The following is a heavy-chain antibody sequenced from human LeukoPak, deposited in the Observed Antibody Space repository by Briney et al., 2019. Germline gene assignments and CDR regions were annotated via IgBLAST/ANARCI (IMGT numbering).Heavy chain of an antibody. CDR3: ARPCSGGTCYPDY. D-gene: IGHD2-15*01. CDR2: IDNDGSGT. Sequence: GGSLRLSCEASGFTFSSYWMHWVRQTPGKGLVWVSRIDNDGSGTSYADSVKGRFTISRDNAKNTMLLKMNNLRAEDTAVYYCARPCSGGTCYPDYWGQGTLVTVSS. J-gene: IGHJ4*02. V-gene: IGHV3-74*01. CDR1: GFTFSSYW.